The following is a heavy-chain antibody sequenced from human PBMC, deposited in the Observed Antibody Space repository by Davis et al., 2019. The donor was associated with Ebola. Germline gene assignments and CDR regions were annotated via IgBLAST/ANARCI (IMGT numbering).Heavy chain of an antibody. CDR2: IKQDGSEK. CDR1: GFTFSSYW. CDR3: ARDAFTFGGVIVDDGMDV. Sequence: GGSLRLSCAASGFTFSSYWMSWVRQAPGKGLEWVANIKQDGSEKYYVDSVKGRFTISRDNAKNSLYLQMNSLRAEDTAVYYCARDAFTFGGVIVDDGMDVWGQGTTVTVSS. D-gene: IGHD3-16*02. J-gene: IGHJ6*02. V-gene: IGHV3-7*01.